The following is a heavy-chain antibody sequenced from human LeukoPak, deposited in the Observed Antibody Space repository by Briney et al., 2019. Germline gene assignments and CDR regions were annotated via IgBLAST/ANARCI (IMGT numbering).Heavy chain of an antibody. D-gene: IGHD5-12*01. Sequence: GGSLRLSCAASGFTFSSYRMNWVRQAPGKGLVWVSSINSSGSYISYADSVKGRFTISRDNAKNSLYLQMNSLRAEDTAVYYCSRQSGYDPAGPPFFDYWGQGTLVTVSS. CDR1: GFTFSSYR. CDR3: SRQSGYDPAGPPFFDY. CDR2: INSSGSYI. V-gene: IGHV3-21*01. J-gene: IGHJ4*02.